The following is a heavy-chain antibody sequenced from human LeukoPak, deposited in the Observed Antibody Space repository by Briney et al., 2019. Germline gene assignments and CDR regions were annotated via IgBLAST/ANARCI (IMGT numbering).Heavy chain of an antibody. D-gene: IGHD3-10*01. J-gene: IGHJ4*02. V-gene: IGHV4-39*07. Sequence: SSETLSLTCTVSGDSISTSNSYWGWIRQPPGKGLEWIGSIYYSGSTYYNPSLNSRVTISIDTSKHQFSLNLSSVTAADTAVYYCARTSGQGFFYGSGSYNSEFDYWGQGTLVTVSS. CDR1: GDSISTSNSY. CDR2: IYYSGST. CDR3: ARTSGQGFFYGSGSYNSEFDY.